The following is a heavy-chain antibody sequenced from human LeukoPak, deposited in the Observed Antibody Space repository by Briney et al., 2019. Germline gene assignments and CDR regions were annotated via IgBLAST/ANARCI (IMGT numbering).Heavy chain of an antibody. Sequence: GGSLRLSCEASGFTFTSYAVTWVRQAPGKGLEWVSGISGSGGHTYNADSVEGRFIISRDNSKNTVSLQLSSLRVEDTAVYFCAKDREDSAMISGVFDLWGRGTLVTVSS. J-gene: IGHJ2*01. V-gene: IGHV3-23*01. CDR1: GFTFTSYA. CDR3: AKDREDSAMISGVFDL. CDR2: ISGSGGHT. D-gene: IGHD5-18*01.